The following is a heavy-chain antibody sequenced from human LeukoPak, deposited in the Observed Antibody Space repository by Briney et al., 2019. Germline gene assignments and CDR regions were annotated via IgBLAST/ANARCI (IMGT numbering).Heavy chain of an antibody. J-gene: IGHJ4*02. Sequence: GGSLRLSCAASGFTFSDSWMTWVRQTPGKGLQWVASIHQDAGEKQYLDSVRGRFTIFRDNAKSSLYLQMNSLTVDDTGIYYCASSKDHYCRYWGQGTLVTVSS. CDR3: ASSKDHYCRY. CDR1: GFTFSDSW. CDR2: IHQDAGEK. V-gene: IGHV3-7*05.